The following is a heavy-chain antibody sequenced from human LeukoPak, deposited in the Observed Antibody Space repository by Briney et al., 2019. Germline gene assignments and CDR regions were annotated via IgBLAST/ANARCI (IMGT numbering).Heavy chain of an antibody. CDR1: GYTFTSYG. CDR2: IIPIFGTA. Sequence: SVKVSCKASGYTFTSYGISWVRQAPGQGLEWMGGIIPIFGTANYAQKFQGRVTITADESTSTAYMELSSLRSEDTAVYYCARDPLYYYGSGSYYPFDYWGQGTLVTVSS. CDR3: ARDPLYYYGSGSYYPFDY. V-gene: IGHV1-69*13. D-gene: IGHD3-10*01. J-gene: IGHJ4*02.